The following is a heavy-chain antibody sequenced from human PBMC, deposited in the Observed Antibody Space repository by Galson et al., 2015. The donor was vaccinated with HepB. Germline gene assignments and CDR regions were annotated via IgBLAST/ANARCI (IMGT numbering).Heavy chain of an antibody. V-gene: IGHV3-33*01. CDR2: IWYDGSNK. D-gene: IGHD4-11*01. CDR1: GFTFSSYG. J-gene: IGHJ4*02. Sequence: SLRLSCAASGFTFSSYGMHWVRQAPGKGLEWVAVIWYDGSNKYYADSVKGRFTISRDNSKNTLYLQMNSLRVEDTAVYYCAREDFRTVTTDDYWGQGTLVTVSS. CDR3: AREDFRTVTTDDY.